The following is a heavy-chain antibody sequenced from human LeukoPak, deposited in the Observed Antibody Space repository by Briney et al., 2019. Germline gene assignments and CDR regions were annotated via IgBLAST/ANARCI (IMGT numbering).Heavy chain of an antibody. Sequence: GGSLRLSCAASGFTFSTYAMNWVRQAPGKGLEWVSSISSSSSYIYYADSVKGRFTISRDNAKSSLYLQMNSLRAEDTAVYYCARDPYSGSYGADYYYYMDVWGKGTTVTISS. D-gene: IGHD1-26*01. J-gene: IGHJ6*03. CDR3: ARDPYSGSYGADYYYYMDV. CDR1: GFTFSTYA. CDR2: ISSSSSYI. V-gene: IGHV3-21*01.